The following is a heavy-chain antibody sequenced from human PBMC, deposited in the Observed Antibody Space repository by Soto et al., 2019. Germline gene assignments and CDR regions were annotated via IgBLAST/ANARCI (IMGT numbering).Heavy chain of an antibody. D-gene: IGHD1-26*01. J-gene: IGHJ4*02. CDR1: GGSISSSSYY. Sequence: QVQLQESGPGLVKPSETLSLTCSVSGGSISSSSYYWGWIRQPPGKGLECIGSISYGGSTYYNPSLNSRATIFVDTSKNQFSLKLNSVTAADTAVYYCARRDSGSYYSPFDYWGQGTLVTVSS. CDR3: ARRDSGSYYSPFDY. V-gene: IGHV4-39*01. CDR2: ISYGGST.